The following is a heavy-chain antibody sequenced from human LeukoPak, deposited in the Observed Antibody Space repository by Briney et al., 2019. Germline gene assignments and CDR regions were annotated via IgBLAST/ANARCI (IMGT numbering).Heavy chain of an antibody. J-gene: IGHJ4*02. Sequence: GASVKVSCKASGYTFTSYYMHWVRQAPGQGLEWMGIINPSGGSTSYAQKFQGRVTMTRDTSTSTVYMELSSLRAEDTAVYYCASLGGQRVPRRNYYDSSGYYGSFDYWGQGTLVTVSS. V-gene: IGHV1-46*01. CDR3: ASLGGQRVPRRNYYDSSGYYGSFDY. CDR2: INPSGGST. D-gene: IGHD3-22*01. CDR1: GYTFTSYY.